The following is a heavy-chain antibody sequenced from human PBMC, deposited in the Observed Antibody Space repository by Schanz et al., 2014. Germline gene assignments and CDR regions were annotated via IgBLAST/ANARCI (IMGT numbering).Heavy chain of an antibody. J-gene: IGHJ4*02. D-gene: IGHD1-1*01. CDR2: ITGASDHI. Sequence: EVQLAESGGGLVQPGGSLRLSCAASGFTFSGFWMTWVRQAPGKGLEWVSGITGASDHIDYAESVKGRFTISRDNSKNTLYLQMDSLRAEDTAVYFCAKKVPAYNPFDSWGQGTLVTVSS. CDR3: AKKVPAYNPFDS. V-gene: IGHV3-23*04. CDR1: GFTFSGFW.